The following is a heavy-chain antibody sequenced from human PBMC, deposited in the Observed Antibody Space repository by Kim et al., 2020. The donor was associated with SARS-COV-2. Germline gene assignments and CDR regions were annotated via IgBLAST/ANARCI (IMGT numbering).Heavy chain of an antibody. CDR1: GFTFSSYG. V-gene: IGHV3-30*18. CDR2: ISYDGSNK. D-gene: IGHD1-26*01. J-gene: IGHJ4*02. CDR3: AKTGGSYSPDY. Sequence: GGSLRLSCAASGFTFSSYGMHWVRQAPGKGLEWVAVISYDGSNKYYADSVKGRFTISRDNSKNTLYLQMNSLRAEDTAVYYCAKTGGSYSPDYWGQGTLVTVSS.